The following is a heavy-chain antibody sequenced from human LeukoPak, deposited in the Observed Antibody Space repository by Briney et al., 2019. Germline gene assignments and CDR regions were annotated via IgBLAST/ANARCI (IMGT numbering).Heavy chain of an antibody. CDR1: GGSISSNY. J-gene: IGHJ6*03. CDR3: ASGPDFYMDV. V-gene: IGHV4-59*01. D-gene: IGHD3-3*01. Sequence: SETLSLTCTLSGGSISSNYWSWIRQPPGKGLEWIGYTYYTGRIKTNPSLKSRVTISVDTSKNQFYLKVNSVTAADTAVYYCASGPDFYMDVWGKGTTVTVSS. CDR2: TYYTGRI.